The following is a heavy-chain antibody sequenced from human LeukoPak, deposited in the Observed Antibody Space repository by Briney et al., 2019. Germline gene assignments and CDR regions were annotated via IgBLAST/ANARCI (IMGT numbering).Heavy chain of an antibody. CDR3: ARVYLMGNYFDY. CDR2: VYHSGST. D-gene: IGHD2-8*01. V-gene: IGHV4-30-2*01. J-gene: IGHJ4*02. Sequence: PSETLSLTCAVSGGSISSGGYSLSWSRQPPGKGLEWIGYVYHSGSTCYNPSLKSRVTISVDRSKNQFSLKLSSVTAADTAVYYCARVYLMGNYFDYWGQGTLVTVSS. CDR1: GGSISSGGYS.